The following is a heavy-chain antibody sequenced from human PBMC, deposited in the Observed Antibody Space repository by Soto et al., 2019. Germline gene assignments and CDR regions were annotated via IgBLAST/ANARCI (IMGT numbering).Heavy chain of an antibody. CDR3: ARIAFYNGSSRSDL. Sequence: LQESGPGLVKTSETVSLTCSASVGSIRSMTYYWGWVRQPPGKGLEWVGSVYYDGDAYYSPTLRSRASISVDTSKNQFSLRLTSVTPKDTAVYYCARIAFYNGSSRSDLWGQGSLVTVS. J-gene: IGHJ4*02. D-gene: IGHD1-1*01. V-gene: IGHV4-39*01. CDR1: VGSIRSMTYY. CDR2: VYYDGDA.